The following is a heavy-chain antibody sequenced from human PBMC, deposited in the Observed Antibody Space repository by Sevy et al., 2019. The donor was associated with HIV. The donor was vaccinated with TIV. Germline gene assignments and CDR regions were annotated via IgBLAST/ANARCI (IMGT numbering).Heavy chain of an antibody. CDR2: IRSNAYGGTT. J-gene: IGHJ4*02. CDR1: GFTFGDYA. D-gene: IGHD1-26*01. Sequence: FLRLSCTASGFTFGDYAMSWFRQAPGKGLEWVGFIRSNAYGGTTEYAASVKGRFTISRDDSKSIAYLQMNSLKTEDTAVHYCTRDSGSYPFDYWGQGTLVTVSS. V-gene: IGHV3-49*03. CDR3: TRDSGSYPFDY.